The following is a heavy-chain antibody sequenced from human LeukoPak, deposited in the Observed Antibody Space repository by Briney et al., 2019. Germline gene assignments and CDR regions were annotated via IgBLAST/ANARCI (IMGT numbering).Heavy chain of an antibody. V-gene: IGHV1-58*01. Sequence: SVKVSCKASGFTFTSSAVQWVRQARGQRLEWIGWIVVGSGNTNYAQKFQERVTITRDMSTSTAYMELSSLRSEDTAVYYCAAFPLRACSGSYCGGDGDAFDIWGQGTMVTVSS. D-gene: IGHD1-26*01. CDR1: GFTFTSSA. CDR3: AAFPLRACSGSYCGGDGDAFDI. J-gene: IGHJ3*02. CDR2: IVVGSGNT.